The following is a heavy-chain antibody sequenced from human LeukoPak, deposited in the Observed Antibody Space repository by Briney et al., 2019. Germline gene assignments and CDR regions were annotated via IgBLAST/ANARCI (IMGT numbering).Heavy chain of an antibody. D-gene: IGHD5-12*01. J-gene: IGHJ6*02. Sequence: SETLSLTCNVFGGSISGYYWSWLRQPAGKGLEWIGRLYGGANIKYNPSLRSRLSLSGDTSKNQFSLKLSSVTAADTAVYYCAREARLASAAGLDVWGQGTMVTVS. CDR1: GGSISGYY. CDR2: LYGGANI. V-gene: IGHV4-4*07. CDR3: AREARLASAAGLDV.